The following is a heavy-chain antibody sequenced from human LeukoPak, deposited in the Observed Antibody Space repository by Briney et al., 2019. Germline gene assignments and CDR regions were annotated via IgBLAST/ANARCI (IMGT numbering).Heavy chain of an antibody. D-gene: IGHD3-22*01. CDR3: ARWGEYYYDSSGYQPYYFDY. CDR2: ISGSGGST. J-gene: IGHJ4*02. CDR1: GFTFSSYG. Sequence: PGGSLRLSCAASGFTFSSYGMSWVRQAPGKGLEWVSAISGSGGSTYYADSVKGRFTISRDNSKNTLYLQMNSLRAEDTAVYYCARWGEYYYDSSGYQPYYFDYWGQGTLVTVSS. V-gene: IGHV3-23*01.